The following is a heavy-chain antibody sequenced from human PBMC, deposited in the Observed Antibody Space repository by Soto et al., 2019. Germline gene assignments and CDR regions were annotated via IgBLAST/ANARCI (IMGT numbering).Heavy chain of an antibody. CDR3: ATLVADRRDFDY. CDR1: GYSFTSYW. V-gene: IGHV5-10-1*01. J-gene: IGHJ4*02. Sequence: GESLKISCKGSGYSFTSYWISWVRQMPGKGLEWMGRIDPSDSYTNYSPSFQGHVTISADKSIRTAYLQWSSLKASDTAMYYCATLVADRRDFDYWGQGTLVTVSS. CDR2: IDPSDSYT. D-gene: IGHD5-12*01.